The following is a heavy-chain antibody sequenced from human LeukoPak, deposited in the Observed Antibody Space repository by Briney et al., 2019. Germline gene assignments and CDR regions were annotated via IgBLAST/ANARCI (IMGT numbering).Heavy chain of an antibody. D-gene: IGHD3-16*01. J-gene: IGHJ4*02. V-gene: IGHV3-21*01. CDR1: GFTFSSYS. CDR2: ISSSSSSYI. CDR3: ARAFVAGGGVDY. Sequence: GGSLRLSCAASGFTFSSYSMNWVRQAPGKGLEWVSSISSSSSSYIYYVDSVKGRFTISRDNAKNSLYLQMNSLRAEDTAVYYCARAFVAGGGVDYWGQGTLVTVSS.